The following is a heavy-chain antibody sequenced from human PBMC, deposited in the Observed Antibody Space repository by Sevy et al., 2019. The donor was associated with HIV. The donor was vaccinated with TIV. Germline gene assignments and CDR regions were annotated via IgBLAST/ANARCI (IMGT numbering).Heavy chain of an antibody. J-gene: IGHJ4*02. V-gene: IGHV4-59*13. Sequence: SESLSLTCTVSGGSMTSYYWNWIRQPPGKGLEWIGYIYYSGSTNYNPSLKSQVTMSVDTSKNRFSLTLISVTAADTAVYHCARSVGTGNYFDYWGQGALVTVSS. D-gene: IGHD2-21*02. CDR1: GGSMTSYY. CDR3: ARSVGTGNYFDY. CDR2: IYYSGST.